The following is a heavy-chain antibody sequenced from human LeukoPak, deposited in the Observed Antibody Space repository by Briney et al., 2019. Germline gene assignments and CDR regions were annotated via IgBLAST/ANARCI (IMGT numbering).Heavy chain of an antibody. J-gene: IGHJ3*02. V-gene: IGHV1-69*05. D-gene: IGHD3-22*01. CDR3: ARKGYYDSSGYYVHAFDI. CDR2: IIPIFGTA. Sequence: SSVKVSCKASGGTFSSYAISWVRQAPGQGLEWMGGIIPIFGTANYAQKFQGRVTITTDESTSTAYMELSSLRSEDTAVYYCARKGYYDSSGYYVHAFDIWGQGTMVTVSS. CDR1: GGTFSSYA.